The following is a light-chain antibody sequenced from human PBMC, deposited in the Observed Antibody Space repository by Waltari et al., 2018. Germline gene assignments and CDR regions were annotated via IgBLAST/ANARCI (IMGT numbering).Light chain of an antibody. CDR3: QQYNNWPPNT. J-gene: IGKJ4*01. CDR2: GAS. CDR1: QSVSSK. Sequence: EIVMTQSPATLSVSQGERATLSCRASQSVSSKLAWYQQKPGQAPRLLIYGASTRATGIPDRFSCSGSGTEFTLTISSLQSEDFAVYFCQQYNNWPPNTFGGGTKVEI. V-gene: IGKV3-15*01.